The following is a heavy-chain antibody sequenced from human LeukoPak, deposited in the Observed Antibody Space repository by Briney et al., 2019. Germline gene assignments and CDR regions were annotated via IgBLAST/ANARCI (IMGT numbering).Heavy chain of an antibody. J-gene: IGHJ4*02. CDR2: IIANGVNT. D-gene: IGHD5-18*01. CDR3: AKYWVDTVLVPFDY. CDR1: GFTFSSYA. Sequence: GGSLRLSCAASGFTFSSYALSWVRQAPGKGLEWVSGIIANGVNTYYADSVQGRFTISRDNSKNTLYLQMNSLRAEDTAVYYCAKYWVDTVLVPFDYWGQGTLVTVSS. V-gene: IGHV3-23*01.